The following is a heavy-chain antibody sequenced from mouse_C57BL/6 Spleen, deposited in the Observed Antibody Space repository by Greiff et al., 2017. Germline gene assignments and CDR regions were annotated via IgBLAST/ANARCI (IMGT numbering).Heavy chain of an antibody. Sequence: VQLQESGAELARPGASVKLSCKASGYTFTSYGISWVKQRTGQGLEWIGEIYPRSGNTYYNEKFKGKATLTADKSSSTAYMELRSLTSEDSAVYFCARPITTVVAHFDYWGQGTTLPVSS. D-gene: IGHD1-1*01. CDR3: ARPITTVVAHFDY. V-gene: IGHV1-81*01. J-gene: IGHJ2*01. CDR1: GYTFTSYG. CDR2: IYPRSGNT.